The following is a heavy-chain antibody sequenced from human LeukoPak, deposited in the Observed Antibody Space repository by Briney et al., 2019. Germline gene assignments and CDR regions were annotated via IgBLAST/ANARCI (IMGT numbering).Heavy chain of an antibody. CDR1: GFTFSSYS. D-gene: IGHD1-26*01. CDR3: ATEPSYSGSYYRLPFDY. V-gene: IGHV3-21*01. Sequence: PGGSLRLSCAASGFTFSSYSMNWVRQAPGKGLEWVSSISSSSSYIYYADSVRGRFTSSRDNAKNSLYLQMNSLRAEDTAVYYCATEPSYSGSYYRLPFDYWGQGTLVTVSS. CDR2: ISSSSSYI. J-gene: IGHJ4*02.